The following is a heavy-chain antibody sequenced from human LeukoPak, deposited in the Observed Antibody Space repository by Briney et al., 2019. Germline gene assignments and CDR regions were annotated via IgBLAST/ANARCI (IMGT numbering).Heavy chain of an antibody. V-gene: IGHV3-30*04. CDR1: GFTFSSYA. D-gene: IGHD6-19*01. CDR2: ISYDGSNK. Sequence: PGGSLRLSCAASGFTFSSYAMHWVRQAPGKGLEWVAVISYDGSNKYYAGSVKGRFTISRDNSKNTLYLQMNSLRAEDTAVYYCARDVGRIGGWSGDYWGQGTLVTVSS. CDR3: ARDVGRIGGWSGDY. J-gene: IGHJ4*02.